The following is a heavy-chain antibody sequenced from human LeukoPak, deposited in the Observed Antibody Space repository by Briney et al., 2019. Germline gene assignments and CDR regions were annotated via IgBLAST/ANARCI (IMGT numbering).Heavy chain of an antibody. Sequence: PSETLSLTCAVYGGSFSGYYWSWIRQPPGKGLEWSGEINHSGSTNYNPSLKSRVTISVDKSKNQFSLKLSSVTAADTAVYYCARRTKVTIPFGYWGKGTLVTVS. CDR2: INHSGST. CDR3: ARRTKVTIPFGY. J-gene: IGHJ4*02. CDR1: GGSFSGYY. D-gene: IGHD4-11*01. V-gene: IGHV4-34*01.